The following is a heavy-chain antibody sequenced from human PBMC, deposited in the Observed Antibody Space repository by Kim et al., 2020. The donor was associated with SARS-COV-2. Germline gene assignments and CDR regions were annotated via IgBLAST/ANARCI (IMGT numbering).Heavy chain of an antibody. CDR1: GGSISSYY. V-gene: IGHV4-4*07. D-gene: IGHD3-22*01. CDR3: ARERSYDSSGYYPYYYYYGMDV. CDR2: IYTSGST. J-gene: IGHJ6*02. Sequence: SETLSLTCTVSGGSISSYYWSWIRQPAGKGLEWIGRIYTSGSTNYNPSLKSRVTMSVDTSKNQFSLKLSSVTAADTAVYYCARERSYDSSGYYPYYYYYGMDVWGQGTTVTVSS.